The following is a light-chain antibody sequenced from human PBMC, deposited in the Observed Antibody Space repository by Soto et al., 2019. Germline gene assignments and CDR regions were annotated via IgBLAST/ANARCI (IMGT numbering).Light chain of an antibody. V-gene: IGKV3-15*01. J-gene: IGKJ1*01. CDR1: QSVSSY. CDR2: DAS. Sequence: IVLTQSPATLSLSPGERATPFCRASQSVSSYLAWYEQKSGRAPRLLIYDASTRATDIPARFSGSGSGTEFTLTISNLQSEDFVVYYCQQYNNWPSTFGQGTKVDIK. CDR3: QQYNNWPST.